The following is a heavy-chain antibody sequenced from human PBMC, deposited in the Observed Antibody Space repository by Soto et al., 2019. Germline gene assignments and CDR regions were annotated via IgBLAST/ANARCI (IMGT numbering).Heavy chain of an antibody. CDR3: AKGSWAMVRGSALDY. CDR1: GFTFSSYA. D-gene: IGHD3-10*01. V-gene: IGHV3-23*01. CDR2: ISGSGGST. Sequence: EVQLLESGGGLVQPGGSLRLSCADSGFTFSSYAMSWVRQAPGKGLEWVSAISGSGGSTYYADSVKGRFTISRDNSKNTLYLQMNSLRAEDTAVYYCAKGSWAMVRGSALDYWGQGTLVTVSS. J-gene: IGHJ4*02.